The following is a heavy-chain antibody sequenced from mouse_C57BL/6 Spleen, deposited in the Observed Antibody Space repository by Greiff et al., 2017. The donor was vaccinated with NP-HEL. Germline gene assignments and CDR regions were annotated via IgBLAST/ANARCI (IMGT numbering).Heavy chain of an antibody. CDR1: GYTFTDYE. CDR2: IDPETGGT. V-gene: IGHV1-15*01. J-gene: IGHJ2*01. CDR3: TRSYD. Sequence: VQLQPSGAELVRPGASVTLSCNASGYTFTDYEMHWVKQTPVHGLEWIGAIDPETGGTAYNQKFKGKAILTADKSSSTAYMELRSLTSEDAAVYDCTRSYDWGQGTTLTVSS. D-gene: IGHD1-1*01.